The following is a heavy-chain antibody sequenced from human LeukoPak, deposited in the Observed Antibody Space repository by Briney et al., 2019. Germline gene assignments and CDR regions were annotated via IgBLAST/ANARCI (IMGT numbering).Heavy chain of an antibody. V-gene: IGHV3-23*01. CDR1: AFTFSSYA. CDR3: AKEGSILVVVAAWDY. CDR2: ISGSGGTT. Sequence: GGSLRLSCAASAFTFSSYAMSWVRQAPGKGLEWVSAISGSGGTTYYADSVKGRFTISRDNSKNTLYLQMSSLRAEDTAVYYCAKEGSILVVVAAWDYWGQGTLVTVSS. J-gene: IGHJ4*02. D-gene: IGHD2-15*01.